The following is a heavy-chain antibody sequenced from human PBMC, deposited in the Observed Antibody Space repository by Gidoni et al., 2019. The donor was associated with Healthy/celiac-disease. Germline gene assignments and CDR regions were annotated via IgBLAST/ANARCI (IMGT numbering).Heavy chain of an antibody. V-gene: IGHV3-49*04. CDR1: GFTFGDYA. Sequence: EVQLVESGGGLVQPGRSLRLSCTASGFTFGDYAMSWVRPAPGKGLEWVGFIRSKAYGGTTEYAASVKGRFTISRDDSKSIAYLQMNSLKTEDTAVYYCTRDLIKFRHYYYYGMDVWGQGTTVTVSS. CDR2: IRSKAYGGTT. J-gene: IGHJ6*02. D-gene: IGHD3-22*01. CDR3: TRDLIKFRHYYYYGMDV.